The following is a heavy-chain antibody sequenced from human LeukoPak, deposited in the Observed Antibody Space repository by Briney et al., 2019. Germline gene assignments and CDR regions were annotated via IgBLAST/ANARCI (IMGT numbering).Heavy chain of an antibody. V-gene: IGHV3-23*01. CDR1: GFTFSSYA. CDR3: AKVRKSSSSWYGNDAFDI. Sequence: PGGSLRLSCAASGFTFSSYAMSWGRQAPGKGLEWVSAISGSGGSTYYADSLKGRFTISRDNSKNTLYLQMNSLRAENTAVYYCAKVRKSSSSWYGNDAFDIWGQGTMVTVSS. D-gene: IGHD6-13*01. CDR2: ISGSGGST. J-gene: IGHJ3*02.